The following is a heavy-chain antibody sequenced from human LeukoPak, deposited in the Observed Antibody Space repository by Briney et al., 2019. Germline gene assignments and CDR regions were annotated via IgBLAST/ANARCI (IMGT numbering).Heavy chain of an antibody. D-gene: IGHD6-19*01. Sequence: PSQTLSLTCAVSGGSISSGGYYWSWIRQHPGTGLEWIGYIYYSGSTYYNPSLKSRVTISVDTSKNQFSLKLSSVTAADTAVYYCARATYSSGWYAYYYYGMDVWGQGTTVTVSS. V-gene: IGHV4-31*11. CDR2: IYYSGST. CDR3: ARATYSSGWYAYYYYGMDV. CDR1: GGSISSGGYY. J-gene: IGHJ6*02.